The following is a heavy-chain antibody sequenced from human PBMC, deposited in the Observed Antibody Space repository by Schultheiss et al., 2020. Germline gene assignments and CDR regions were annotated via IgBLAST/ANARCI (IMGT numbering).Heavy chain of an antibody. Sequence: GGSLRLSCAASGFTFSSYAMSWVRQAPGKGLEWVSSISSSSTIYYADSVKGRFTISRDNAKNSLYLQMNSLRAEDTAVYYCASYSSSWFDYYYYYGMDVWGQGTTVTVSS. D-gene: IGHD6-13*01. CDR1: GFTFSSYA. J-gene: IGHJ6*02. CDR3: ASYSSSWFDYYYYYGMDV. V-gene: IGHV3-69-1*01. CDR2: ISSSSTI.